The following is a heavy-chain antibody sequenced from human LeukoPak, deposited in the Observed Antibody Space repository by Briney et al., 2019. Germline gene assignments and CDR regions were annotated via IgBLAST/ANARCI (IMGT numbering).Heavy chain of an antibody. V-gene: IGHV1-18*01. CDR2: ISAYNGNT. J-gene: IGHJ3*01. D-gene: IGHD2-2*01. Sequence: ASVKVSCKASGYTFTSYGISWVRQAPGQGLEWMGWISAYNGNTNYAQKLQGRVTMTTDTSTSTAYMELRSLRSDDTAVYYCAAATVVVPAAELRAWGQGTMVTVSS. CDR1: GYTFTSYG. CDR3: AAATVVVPAAELRA.